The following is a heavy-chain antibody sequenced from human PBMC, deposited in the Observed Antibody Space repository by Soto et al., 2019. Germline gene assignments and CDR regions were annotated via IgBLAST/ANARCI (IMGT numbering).Heavy chain of an antibody. V-gene: IGHV3-74*01. Sequence: HPGGSLRLSCAVSGFTFNSYWMHWVRQAPGKGLVWVSRLNSDGSSKYYGDSMKGRFTISRDNAENTVYLQMNSLRDEDTAVYFCARGLKNYYAMDVWGQGTTVTVSS. D-gene: IGHD3-16*01. CDR2: LNSDGSSK. CDR1: GFTFNSYW. J-gene: IGHJ6*02. CDR3: ARGLKNYYAMDV.